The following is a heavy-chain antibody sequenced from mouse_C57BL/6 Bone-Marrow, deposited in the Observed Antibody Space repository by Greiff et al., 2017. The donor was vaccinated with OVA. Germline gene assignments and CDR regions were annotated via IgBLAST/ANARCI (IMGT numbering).Heavy chain of an antibody. J-gene: IGHJ2*01. CDR1: GYTFTSYW. D-gene: IGHD3-1*01. CDR3: AREGKTACDY. CDR2: IDPSDSYT. Sequence: QVQLQQPGAELVKPGASVKLSCKASGYTFTSYWMQWVKQRPGQGLEWIGEIDPSDSYTNYNQKFKGKATLTVDTSSSTAYMQLSSLTSEDSAVYYCAREGKTACDYWGQGTTLTVSS. V-gene: IGHV1-50*01.